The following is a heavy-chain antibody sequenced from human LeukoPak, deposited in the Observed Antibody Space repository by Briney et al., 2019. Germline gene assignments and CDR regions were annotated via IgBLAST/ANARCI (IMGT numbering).Heavy chain of an antibody. CDR1: GFTVSSNY. CDR2: IYSGGST. Sequence: GGSLRLSCAASGFTVSSNYMSWVRQAPGKGLEWVSVIYSGGSTYYADSVKGRFTISRDNSRNTVYLQMNSLRPDDTAIYYCAKDFWLAETTDFDYWGQGTLVTVSS. J-gene: IGHJ4*02. D-gene: IGHD3-3*01. CDR3: AKDFWLAETTDFDY. V-gene: IGHV3-53*05.